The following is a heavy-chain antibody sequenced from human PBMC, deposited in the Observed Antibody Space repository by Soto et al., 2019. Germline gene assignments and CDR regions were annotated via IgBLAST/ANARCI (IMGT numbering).Heavy chain of an antibody. CDR1: GFTFSSYS. V-gene: IGHV3-48*01. J-gene: IGHJ6*02. D-gene: IGHD3-9*01. CDR3: ARDYGLTGDPARTAFDMVA. CDR2: ISSSSSTI. Sequence: GGSLRLSCAASGFTFSSYSMNWVRQAPGKGLEWVSYISSSSSTIYYADSVKGRFTISRDNAKNSLYLQMNSLRAEDTAVYYYARDYGLTGDPARTAFDMVAWGQGISVSVS.